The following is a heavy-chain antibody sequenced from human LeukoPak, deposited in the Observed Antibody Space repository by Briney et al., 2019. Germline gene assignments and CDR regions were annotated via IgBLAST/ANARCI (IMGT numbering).Heavy chain of an antibody. D-gene: IGHD6-13*01. Sequence: ASVKLSCKASGYTFTGYGISWVRQAPGQGLEWMGWISAYNGNTNYAQKLQGRVTMTTDTSTSTAYMELRSLRSDDTAVYYCARDLRAAAGTSLFGYWGQGTLVTVSS. J-gene: IGHJ4*02. CDR2: ISAYNGNT. CDR3: ARDLRAAAGTSLFGY. V-gene: IGHV1-18*01. CDR1: GYTFTGYG.